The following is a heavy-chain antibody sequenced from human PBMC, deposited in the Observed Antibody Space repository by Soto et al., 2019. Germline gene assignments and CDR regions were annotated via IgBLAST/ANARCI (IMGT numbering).Heavy chain of an antibody. D-gene: IGHD2-21*01. J-gene: IGHJ4*02. CDR1: GFTFGTYA. CDR2: ILHDETP. Sequence: LRLSCAASGFTFGTYAMTWVRQAPGRGLEWVSTILHDETPFYTDSVKGRFTISRDNVRGTLYLQMNGLRVEDAALYFCAKDLFPTSGQRFFFESWGQGSLVTFSS. V-gene: IGHV3-23*01. CDR3: AKDLFPTSGQRFFFES.